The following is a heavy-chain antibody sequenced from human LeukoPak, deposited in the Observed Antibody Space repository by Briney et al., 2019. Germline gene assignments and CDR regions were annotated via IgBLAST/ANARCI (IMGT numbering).Heavy chain of an antibody. D-gene: IGHD4-23*01. CDR3: AKRWGYFDY. CDR2: ISGSGGST. Sequence: GGSLRLSCAASGFTFSSYAMSWVRQAPGKGLEWVSLISGSGGSTYYADSVKGRFTISRDNSRNTLCLQMNSLRAEDTAVYYCAKRWGYFDYWGQGTLVTVSS. J-gene: IGHJ4*02. V-gene: IGHV3-23*01. CDR1: GFTFSSYA.